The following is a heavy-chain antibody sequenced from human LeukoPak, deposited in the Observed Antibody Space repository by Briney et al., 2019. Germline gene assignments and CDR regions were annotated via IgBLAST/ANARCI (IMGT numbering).Heavy chain of an antibody. Sequence: SETLSLTCAVYGGSFSGYYWSWIRQPPGKGLEWIGEINHSGGTNYNPSLKSRVTISVDTSKNQFSLKLSSVTAADTAVYYCAIGHSSSWSAKGYWGQGTLVTVSS. CDR2: INHSGGT. CDR3: AIGHSSSWSAKGY. J-gene: IGHJ4*02. D-gene: IGHD6-13*01. CDR1: GGSFSGYY. V-gene: IGHV4-34*01.